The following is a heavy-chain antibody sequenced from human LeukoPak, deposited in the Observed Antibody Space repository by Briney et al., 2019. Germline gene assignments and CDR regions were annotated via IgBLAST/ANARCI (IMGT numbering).Heavy chain of an antibody. J-gene: IGHJ4*02. CDR3: TTVPIVGATNGGDY. CDR2: IKSKTGGGTT. D-gene: IGHD1-26*01. CDR1: GFTFGNAW. Sequence: GGSLRLSCAASGFTFGNAWMNWVRQAPGKGLEWVGRIKSKTGGGTTDYAAPVKGRFSISRDDSKNTLYLQMNSLKTEDTALYYCTTVPIVGATNGGDYWGQGTLVTVSS. V-gene: IGHV3-15*01.